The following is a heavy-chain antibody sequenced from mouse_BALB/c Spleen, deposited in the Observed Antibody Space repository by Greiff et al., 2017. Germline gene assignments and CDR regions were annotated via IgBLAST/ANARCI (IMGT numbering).Heavy chain of an antibody. CDR2: IWAGGST. Sequence: VQLQESGPGLVSPSQSLSITCTVSGFSLTSYGVHWVRQPPGKGLEWLGVIWAGGSTNYNSALMSRLSISKDNSKSQVFLKMNSLQTDDTAMYYCARDTTLEGYAMDYWGQGTSVTVSS. CDR3: ARDTTLEGYAMDY. V-gene: IGHV2-9*02. J-gene: IGHJ4*01. CDR1: GFSLTSYG. D-gene: IGHD1-1*01.